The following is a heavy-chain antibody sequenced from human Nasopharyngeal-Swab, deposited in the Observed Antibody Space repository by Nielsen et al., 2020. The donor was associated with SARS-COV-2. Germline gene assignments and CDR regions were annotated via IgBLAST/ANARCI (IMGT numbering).Heavy chain of an antibody. D-gene: IGHD3-3*02. Sequence: ASVKVSCKASGYTFTSYGISWVRQAPGQGLEWMGWISAYNGDTNYAQKVQGRVTMTTDTSTGTAYMELRSLRSDDTAVYYCARDGTHVGAFLNWLDPWGQGTLVTVFS. CDR1: GYTFTSYG. V-gene: IGHV1-18*01. CDR2: ISAYNGDT. J-gene: IGHJ5*02. CDR3: ARDGTHVGAFLNWLDP.